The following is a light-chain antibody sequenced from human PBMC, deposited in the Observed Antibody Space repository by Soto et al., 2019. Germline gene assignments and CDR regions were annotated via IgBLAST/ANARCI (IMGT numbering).Light chain of an antibody. J-gene: IGKJ2*01. Sequence: EIVLTQSPGTLSLSPGERATLSCRVSQSVSSYLAWYQQKPGQAPRLLIYGASTRATGIPDRFSGSGSETDFTPTISRLEPEDFAVYYCQQYGSSPYTLGQGTKLEIK. CDR1: QSVSSY. CDR2: GAS. CDR3: QQYGSSPYT. V-gene: IGKV3-20*01.